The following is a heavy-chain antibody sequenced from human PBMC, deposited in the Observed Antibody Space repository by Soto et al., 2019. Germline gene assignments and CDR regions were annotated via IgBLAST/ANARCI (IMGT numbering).Heavy chain of an antibody. V-gene: IGHV4-59*08. Sequence: QVQLQESGPGLVKPSETLSPTCTVSGGSITNYYCSWFRQPPGKGLEWIGYINYDGYSAYNLSLKRRVTLSMDASKTQFSLMLESVTATDTAVYYCARHGFGPLHGLVDVWGPGTTVIVSS. CDR2: INYDGYS. CDR3: ARHGFGPLHGLVDV. CDR1: GGSITNYY. D-gene: IGHD3-10*01. J-gene: IGHJ6*02.